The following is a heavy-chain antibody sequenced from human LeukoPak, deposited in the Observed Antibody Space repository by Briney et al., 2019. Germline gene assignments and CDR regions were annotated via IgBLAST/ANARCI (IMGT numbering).Heavy chain of an antibody. CDR3: ARVAEAQYYGDYSPREVFDY. CDR2: FYQSGST. J-gene: IGHJ4*02. Sequence: SETLSLTCTVSGGSISSGGYYWSWIRQPPGKGLEGIGYFYQSGSTYYNPPLKSRVTISVDTSKNHFSLKLSSVTAADTAVYYCARVAEAQYYGDYSPREVFDYWSQGTLVTVSS. V-gene: IGHV4-30-2*01. CDR1: GGSISSGGYY. D-gene: IGHD4-17*01.